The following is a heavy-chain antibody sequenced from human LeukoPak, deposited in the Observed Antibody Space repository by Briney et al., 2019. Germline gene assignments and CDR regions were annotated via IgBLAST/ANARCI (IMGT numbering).Heavy chain of an antibody. CDR2: ISYDGSNK. CDR1: GFTFSSYG. J-gene: IGHJ4*02. V-gene: IGHV3-30*18. D-gene: IGHD4-17*01. Sequence: GGSLRLSCAASGFTFSSYGMHWVRQAPGKGLEWVAVISYDGSNKYYADSVKGRFTISRDNSKNTLYLQMNSLRAEDTAVYYCAKASTSFTVTPSFFDYWGQGTLVTVSS. CDR3: AKASTSFTVTPSFFDY.